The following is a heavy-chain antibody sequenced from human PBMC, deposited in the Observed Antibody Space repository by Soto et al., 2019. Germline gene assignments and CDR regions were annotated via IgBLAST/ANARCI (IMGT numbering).Heavy chain of an antibody. J-gene: IGHJ4*01. D-gene: IGHD3-3*01. Sequence: SETLSLTCSVSGASIRDDYWTWIRQSPGKGLERIGAIYHSGYTKYNPSFESRVAISMDMSKNQFPLSLTSVTAADTAVYYCARERSLFGVVTFDFWGHGTLVTV. CDR3: ARERSLFGVVTFDF. V-gene: IGHV4-59*01. CDR2: IYHSGYT. CDR1: GASIRDDY.